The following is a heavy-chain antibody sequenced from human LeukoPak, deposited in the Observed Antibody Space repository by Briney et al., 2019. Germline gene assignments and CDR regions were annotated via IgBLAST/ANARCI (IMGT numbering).Heavy chain of an antibody. Sequence: PGGSLRLSCAASGFTFGIWWMNWVRQAPGKGLEWVANINQDGSERKYVDSVRGRFTISRDNAKNSLYLQMNSLRAEDTAVYYCARQVVVVAALFDYWGQGTLVTVSS. D-gene: IGHD2-15*01. CDR3: ARQVVVVAALFDY. CDR1: GFTFGIWW. V-gene: IGHV3-7*02. J-gene: IGHJ4*02. CDR2: INQDGSER.